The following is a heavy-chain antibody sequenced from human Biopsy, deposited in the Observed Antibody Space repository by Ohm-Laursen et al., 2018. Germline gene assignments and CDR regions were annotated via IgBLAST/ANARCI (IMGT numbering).Heavy chain of an antibody. Sequence: GSLRLSCAASGFTFSDYYMSWIRQAPGPGLERLSYVCGSGTTIFYADSVKGRFTVSRDHAKNKLYLQMNSLTVEDTAVDYYARDGVGSYQDYWGQGTLVTVSS. J-gene: IGHJ4*02. CDR2: VCGSGTTI. CDR3: ARDGVGSYQDY. V-gene: IGHV3-11*01. D-gene: IGHD3-16*02. CDR1: GFTFSDYY.